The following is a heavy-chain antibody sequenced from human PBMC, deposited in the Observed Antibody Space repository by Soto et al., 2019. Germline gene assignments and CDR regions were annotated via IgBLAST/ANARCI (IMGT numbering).Heavy chain of an antibody. CDR3: AKNQGVELVPLATVDWFDP. Sequence: GGSLRLSCAASGFIFENFGMSWVRQAPGKGLEWISSISGSGFKKYYADSVKGRFTISRDNSKSTVYLELNNLSAEDTAVYHCAKNQGVELVPLATVDWFDPWGQGTLVTVSS. CDR2: ISGSGFKK. D-gene: IGHD1-26*01. J-gene: IGHJ5*02. CDR1: GFIFENFG. V-gene: IGHV3-23*01.